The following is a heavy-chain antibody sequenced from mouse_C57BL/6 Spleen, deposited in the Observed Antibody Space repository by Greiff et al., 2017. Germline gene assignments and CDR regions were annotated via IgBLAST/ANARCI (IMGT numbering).Heavy chain of an antibody. CDR1: GFSLTSYG. V-gene: IGHV2-2*01. J-gene: IGHJ2*01. CDR3: ARGGYDEYYFDY. D-gene: IGHD2-2*01. Sequence: QVQLQQSGPGLVQPSQSLSITCTVSGFSLTSYGVHWVRQSPGKGLEWLGVIWSGGSKDYNAAFISRLSISKDNSKSQVVFKMNSLQADDTAIYDCARGGYDEYYFDYWGQGTTLTVSS. CDR2: IWSGGSK.